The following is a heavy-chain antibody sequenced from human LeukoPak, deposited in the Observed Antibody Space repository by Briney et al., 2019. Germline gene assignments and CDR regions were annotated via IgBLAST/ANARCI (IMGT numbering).Heavy chain of an antibody. CDR2: IKQDGSEK. V-gene: IGHV3-7*01. J-gene: IGHJ4*02. D-gene: IGHD6-13*01. CDR3: ARNPPRGPYSSSWLIDY. CDR1: GFTFSSYW. Sequence: PGGSLRLSCAASGFTFSSYWMSWVRQAPGKGLEWVANIKQDGSEKYYVDSVKGRFTISRDNAKNSLYLQMNSLRAEDTAVYYCARNPPRGPYSSSWLIDYWGQGTLVTVSS.